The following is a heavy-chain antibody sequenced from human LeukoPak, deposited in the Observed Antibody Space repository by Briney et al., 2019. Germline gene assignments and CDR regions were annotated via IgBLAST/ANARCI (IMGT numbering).Heavy chain of an antibody. D-gene: IGHD1-7*01. Sequence: GGSLRLSCAASGFTFSDYYMSWIRQAPGKGLEWVPYISSSGSTIYYADSVKGRFAISRDNAKNSLYLQMNSLRAEDTAVYYCARSITGTTGWFDPWGQGTLVTVSS. CDR2: ISSSGSTI. J-gene: IGHJ5*02. CDR3: ARSITGTTGWFDP. CDR1: GFTFSDYY. V-gene: IGHV3-11*01.